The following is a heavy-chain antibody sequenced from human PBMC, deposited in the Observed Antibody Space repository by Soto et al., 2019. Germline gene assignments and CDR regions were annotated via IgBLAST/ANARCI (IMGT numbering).Heavy chain of an antibody. V-gene: IGHV1-69*13. CDR1: GGTFSSYA. CDR2: IIPIFGTA. CDR3: ACPCSGGSCLDY. J-gene: IGHJ4*02. D-gene: IGHD2-15*01. Sequence: SVKVSCKASGGTFSSYAISWVRQAPGQGLEWMGGIIPIFGTANYAQKFQGRVTITADESTSTAYMELSSLRSEDTAVYYCACPCSGGSCLDYWGQGTLVTVSS.